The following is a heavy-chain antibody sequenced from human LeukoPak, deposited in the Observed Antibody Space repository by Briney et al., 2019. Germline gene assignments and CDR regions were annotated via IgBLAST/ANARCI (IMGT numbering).Heavy chain of an antibody. V-gene: IGHV4-59*02. CDR3: ARDFRTVGSGWYSDY. CDR2: IHHSGRT. D-gene: IGHD6-19*01. J-gene: IGHJ4*02. Sequence: SETLSLTCTVSGGSVSNYFWSWIRQPPGKGLEWIGNIHHSGRTYYNPSVKSRVTISLDTSKNQFSLKLTSVTAADTAVYYCARDFRTVGSGWYSDYWGQGTLVTVSS. CDR1: GGSVSNYF.